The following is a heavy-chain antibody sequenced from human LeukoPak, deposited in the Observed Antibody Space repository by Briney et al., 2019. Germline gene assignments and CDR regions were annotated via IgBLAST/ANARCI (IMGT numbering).Heavy chain of an antibody. Sequence: PGGSLRLSCAASGFTFDDYAMHRVRQASGKGLEWVSGISWNSGSIGYADSVKGRFTISRDNAKNSLYLQMNSLRAEDTALYYCAKDSGSYSEYFQHWGQGTLVTVSS. CDR3: AKDSGSYSEYFQH. J-gene: IGHJ1*01. V-gene: IGHV3-9*01. CDR2: ISWNSGSI. CDR1: GFTFDDYA. D-gene: IGHD1-26*01.